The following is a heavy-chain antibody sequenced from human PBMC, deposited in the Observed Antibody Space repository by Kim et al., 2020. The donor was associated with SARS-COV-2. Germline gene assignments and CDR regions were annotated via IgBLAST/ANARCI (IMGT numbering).Heavy chain of an antibody. J-gene: IGHJ6*02. D-gene: IGHD6-13*01. CDR1: GGSISSNY. V-gene: IGHV4-59*01. CDR3: ARREKGAAAYGMDV. Sequence: SETLSLTCTVSGGSISSNYWSWIRQPPGKGLEWIGYIYYSGSTNYNPSLKSRVTISVDTSTNQFSLNLSSVTAADTAVYYCARREKGAAAYGMDVWGQGTTVTVSS. CDR2: IYYSGST.